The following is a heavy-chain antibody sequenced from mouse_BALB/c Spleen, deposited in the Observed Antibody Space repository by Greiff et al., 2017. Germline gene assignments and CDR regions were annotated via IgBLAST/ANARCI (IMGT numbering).Heavy chain of an antibody. CDR2: INPSNGGT. V-gene: IGHV1S81*02. CDR3: TRWGTGNYFDY. J-gene: IGHJ2*01. Sequence: QVQLQQSGAELVKPGASVKLSCKASGYTFTSYYMYWVKQRPGQGLEWIGEINPSNGGTNFNEKFKSKATLTVDKSSSTAYMQLSSLTSEDSAVYYCTRWGTGNYFDYWGQGTTLTVSS. D-gene: IGHD4-1*01. CDR1: GYTFTSYY.